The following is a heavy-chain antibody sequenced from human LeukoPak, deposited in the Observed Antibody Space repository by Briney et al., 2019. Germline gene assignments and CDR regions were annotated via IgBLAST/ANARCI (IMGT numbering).Heavy chain of an antibody. CDR2: IYSDGST. V-gene: IGHV3-53*01. J-gene: IGHJ4*02. CDR3: ARGGLSSSFDY. CDR1: GFIVSSHY. Sequence: GGSLRLSCVASGFIVSSHYMAWVRQAPGKGLEWVSVIYSDGSTYYTDSVKGRFTVSRDNAKSALYLQMNSLRAEDTAVYYCARGGLSSSFDYWGQGTLVTVSS. D-gene: IGHD6-13*01.